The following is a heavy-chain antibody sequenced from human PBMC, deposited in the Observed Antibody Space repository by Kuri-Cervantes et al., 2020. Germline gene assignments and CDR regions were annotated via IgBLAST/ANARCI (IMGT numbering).Heavy chain of an antibody. D-gene: IGHD3-22*01. CDR2: ISYDGDTK. Sequence: GESLKISCAASGFTFTNYGMHWVRQAPGKGLEWVAVISYDGDTKYNADSVKGRFTIPRDNSKNTLYLQMNSLRAEDTAVYYCARPPKRAYSSGYSYFDYWGQGTLVTVSS. V-gene: IGHV3-30*03. CDR1: GFTFTNYG. CDR3: ARPPKRAYSSGYSYFDY. J-gene: IGHJ4*02.